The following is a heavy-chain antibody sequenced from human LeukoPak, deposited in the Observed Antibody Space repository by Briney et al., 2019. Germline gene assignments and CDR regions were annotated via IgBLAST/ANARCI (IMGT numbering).Heavy chain of an antibody. CDR1: GGTFSSYA. V-gene: IGHV1-69*01. CDR2: IIPIFGTA. D-gene: IGHD2-8*01. J-gene: IGHJ6*02. Sequence: SVKVSCKASGGTFSSYAISWVRQAPGQGLEWMGGIIPIFGTANYAQKFQGRVTITADESTSTAYMELSSLRSEDTAVYYCARESLHCTNGVCWDSYYGMDVWGQGTTVTVSS. CDR3: ARESLHCTNGVCWDSYYGMDV.